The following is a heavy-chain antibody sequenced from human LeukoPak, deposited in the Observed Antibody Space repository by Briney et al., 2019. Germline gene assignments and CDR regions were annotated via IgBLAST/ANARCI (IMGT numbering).Heavy chain of an antibody. D-gene: IGHD6-19*01. J-gene: IGHJ4*02. CDR3: ARGAGRSGSDY. CDR1: GFSFSDHC. Sequence: GGSLRLSCAASGFSFSDHCMTWVRQAPGKGLEWLSYITRSGSDIDYAGSVKGRFTISRDNAKNSLYLQMNSLRAEDTAVYYCARGAGRSGSDYWGQGTPVTVSS. CDR2: ITRSGSDI. V-gene: IGHV3-11*01.